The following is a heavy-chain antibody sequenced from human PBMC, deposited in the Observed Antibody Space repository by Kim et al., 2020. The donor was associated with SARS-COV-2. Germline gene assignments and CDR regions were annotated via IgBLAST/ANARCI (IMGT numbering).Heavy chain of an antibody. D-gene: IGHD3-10*01. Sequence: SETLSLTCTVSGGSISSYYWSWIRQPPGKGLEWIGDIYYSGSTNYNPSLKSRVTISVDTSKNQFSLKLSSVTAADTAVYYCARGDYYASPDYWGQGTLVTVSS. J-gene: IGHJ4*02. CDR3: ARGDYYASPDY. CDR2: IYYSGST. CDR1: GGSISSYY. V-gene: IGHV4-59*01.